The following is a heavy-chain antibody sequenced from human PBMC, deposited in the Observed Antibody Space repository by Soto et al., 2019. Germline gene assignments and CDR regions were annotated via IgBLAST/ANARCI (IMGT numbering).Heavy chain of an antibody. CDR2: INSDGSST. Sequence: GGSLRLSCAASGFPFNTYWMHWVRQAPGKGLVWVSGINSDGSSTNYADSVKGRFTISRDNAKNTLYLQMNSLRAEDTAVYYCARTYYYDKWGQGTPVTVSS. CDR1: GFPFNTYW. J-gene: IGHJ4*02. CDR3: ARTYYYDK. V-gene: IGHV3-74*01. D-gene: IGHD3-22*01.